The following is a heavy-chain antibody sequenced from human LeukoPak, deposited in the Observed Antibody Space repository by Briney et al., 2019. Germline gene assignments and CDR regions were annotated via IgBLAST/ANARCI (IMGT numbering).Heavy chain of an antibody. J-gene: IGHJ4*02. CDR3: AKDASGSYCPDY. D-gene: IGHD1-26*01. CDR1: GFTFSVYA. CDR2: ISGSGANT. V-gene: IGHV3-23*01. Sequence: PGVSLRLSCAASGFTFSVYAMSWVRQAPGKGLEWVSGISGSGANTHYAASVKGRFTISRDSSKNTLYLQMNSLRAEDTATYYCAKDASGSYCPDYWGQGTLVTVSS.